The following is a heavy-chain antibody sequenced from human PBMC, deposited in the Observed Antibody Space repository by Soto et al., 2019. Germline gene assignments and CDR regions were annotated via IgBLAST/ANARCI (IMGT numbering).Heavy chain of an antibody. Sequence: SETLSLTCTVSGVSISSGSYYWGWIRQPPGKGLEWIGSIYYSGSTYYNPSLKSRVTISVDTSKNQFSLKLSSVTAADTAVYYCARQGYGSGSYYLPLTTYYYYYGMDVWGQGTTVTVSS. CDR1: GVSISSGSYY. CDR2: IYYSGST. V-gene: IGHV4-39*01. J-gene: IGHJ6*02. D-gene: IGHD3-10*01. CDR3: ARQGYGSGSYYLPLTTYYYYYGMDV.